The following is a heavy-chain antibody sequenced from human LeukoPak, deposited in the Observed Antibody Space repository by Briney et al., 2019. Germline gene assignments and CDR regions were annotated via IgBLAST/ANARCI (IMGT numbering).Heavy chain of an antibody. Sequence: ASVKVSCKASGYTFTGYYVHWVRQAPGQGLEWMGWINPSSGGTNYAQKFQGRVTMTRDTSISTAYLELSRLRSDDTAVYYCARVAYYYDSSGYDGLDPWGQGTLVTVSS. V-gene: IGHV1-2*02. CDR3: ARVAYYYDSSGYDGLDP. CDR1: GYTFTGYY. CDR2: INPSSGGT. J-gene: IGHJ5*02. D-gene: IGHD3-22*01.